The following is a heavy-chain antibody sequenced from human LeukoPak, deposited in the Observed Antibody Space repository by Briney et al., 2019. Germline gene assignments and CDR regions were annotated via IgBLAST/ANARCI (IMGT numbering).Heavy chain of an antibody. CDR1: VYTFTGYY. Sequence: VASVNVSCKASVYTFTGYYMHGVGQAPRQGGEGMGWINPNRRGTNYARKFQGSLTMTRDTSISTAYMELSRLRSDDTAVYYCARAPGIAAALDYWGQGTLATVSS. V-gene: IGHV1-2*02. J-gene: IGHJ4*02. CDR3: ARAPGIAAALDY. CDR2: INPNRRGT. D-gene: IGHD6-13*01.